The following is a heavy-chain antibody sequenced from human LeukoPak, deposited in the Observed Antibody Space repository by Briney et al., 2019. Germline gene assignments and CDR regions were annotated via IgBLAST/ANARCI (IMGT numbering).Heavy chain of an antibody. Sequence: GGSLRLSCAASGFTFSSYSMNWVRQAPGKGLEWVPSISSSSSYIYYADSVKGRFTISRDNAKNSLYLQMNSLRAEDTAVYYCARGDCSSTSCYASYYYGMDVWGQGTTVTVSS. D-gene: IGHD2-2*01. CDR1: GFTFSSYS. CDR3: ARGDCSSTSCYASYYYGMDV. J-gene: IGHJ6*02. V-gene: IGHV3-21*01. CDR2: ISSSSSYI.